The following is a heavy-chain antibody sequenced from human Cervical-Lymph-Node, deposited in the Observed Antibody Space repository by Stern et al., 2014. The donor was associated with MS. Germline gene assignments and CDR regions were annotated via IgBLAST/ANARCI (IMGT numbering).Heavy chain of an antibody. V-gene: IGHV3-33*01. D-gene: IGHD4-23*01. CDR1: GFTFSSSG. CDR3: AREGGNTAEYFQH. J-gene: IGHJ1*01. Sequence: ESGGGVVQPGRSLRLSCAASGFTFSSSGMHWVRQAPGKGLEWLAIIYYDGSNRYYADSVKGRFTISRDNSKNTLYLQMNSLRAEDTAVYYCAREGGNTAEYFQHWGQGTLVTVSS. CDR2: IYYDGSNR.